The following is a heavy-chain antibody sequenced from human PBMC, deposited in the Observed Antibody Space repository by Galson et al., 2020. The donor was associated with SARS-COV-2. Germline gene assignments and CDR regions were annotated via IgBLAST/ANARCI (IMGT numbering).Heavy chain of an antibody. Sequence: NSGGSLRLSCAASGFTFSVYTMNWVRQAPGKGLEWVSFISSSGSYIYYADSVTGRFTISRDNAKNSLYLHMNGLRADDTAMYYCTARSPSGWDKFFDYWGRGTLVTVSS. CDR3: TARSPSGWDKFFDY. CDR2: ISSSGSYI. J-gene: IGHJ4*02. V-gene: IGHV3-21*01. CDR1: GFTFSVYT. D-gene: IGHD1-26*01.